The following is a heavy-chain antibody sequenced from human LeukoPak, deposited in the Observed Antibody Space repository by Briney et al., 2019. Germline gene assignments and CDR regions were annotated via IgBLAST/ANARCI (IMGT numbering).Heavy chain of an antibody. CDR2: IVPLFGTA. Sequence: GASVKVSCKASGYTFTSYAISWVRQAPGQGLEWMGGIVPLFGTASYAENFQGRITLTAEDESTTTVYMELSSLTSEDTAVYFCARTFGPYYFDYWGQGTLVTVSS. CDR3: ARTFGPYYFDY. D-gene: IGHD3/OR15-3a*01. J-gene: IGHJ4*02. CDR1: GYTFTSYA. V-gene: IGHV1-69*13.